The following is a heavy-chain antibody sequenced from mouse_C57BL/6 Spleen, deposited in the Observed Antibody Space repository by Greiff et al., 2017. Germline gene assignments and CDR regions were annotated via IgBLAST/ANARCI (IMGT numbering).Heavy chain of an antibody. D-gene: IGHD2-1*01. V-gene: IGHV1-18*01. CDR1: GYTFTDYN. CDR2: INPNNGGT. Sequence: VQLKESGPELVKPGASVKIPCKASGYTFTDYNMDWVKQSHGKSLEWIGDINPNNGGTIYNQKFKGKATLTVDKSSSTAYMELRSLTSEDTAVYYCARGHYGNSYAMDYWGQGTSVTVSS. J-gene: IGHJ4*01. CDR3: ARGHYGNSYAMDY.